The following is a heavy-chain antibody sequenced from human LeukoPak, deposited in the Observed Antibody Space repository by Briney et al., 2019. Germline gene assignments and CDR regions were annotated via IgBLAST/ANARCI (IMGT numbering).Heavy chain of an antibody. D-gene: IGHD6-13*01. CDR3: AKEGGSSWSL. Sequence: SETLSLTCAVYGGSFSGYYWSWIRQPPGKGLEWIGEINHSGSTNYNPSLKSRVTISVDTSKNQFSLKLSSVTAADTAVYYCAKEGGSSWSLWGQGTLVTVSS. J-gene: IGHJ4*02. V-gene: IGHV4-34*01. CDR2: INHSGST. CDR1: GGSFSGYY.